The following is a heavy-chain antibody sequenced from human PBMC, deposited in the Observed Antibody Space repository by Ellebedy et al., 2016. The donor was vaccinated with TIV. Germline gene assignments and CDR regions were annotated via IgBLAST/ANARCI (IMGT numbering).Heavy chain of an antibody. Sequence: GESLKISCAASGFTFSSYAMHWVRQAPGKGLEWVATISSTGSRTYYADSVEGRFIISRDNSKKTLYLQMNSLRAEDKAVYYCAKGRGGGSDTSAPKYYFDYWGLGTLVTVSS. V-gene: IGHV3-23*01. D-gene: IGHD3-22*01. CDR2: ISSTGSRT. J-gene: IGHJ4*02. CDR1: GFTFSSYA. CDR3: AKGRGGGSDTSAPKYYFDY.